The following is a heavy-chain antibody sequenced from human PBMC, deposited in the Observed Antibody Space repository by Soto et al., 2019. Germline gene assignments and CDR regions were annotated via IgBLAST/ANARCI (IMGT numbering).Heavy chain of an antibody. V-gene: IGHV4-59*01. D-gene: IGHD6-13*01. J-gene: IGHJ4*02. CDR2: TYYSGST. CDR3: ARVRGTAGKRYFDY. Sequence: SETLSLTCTVSGGSMIAYYWNWMRQPPGKGLQWIGYTYYSGSTTYNPSLKSRVTISVDSSKNQFSLKLDSVTPAATAVYYCARVRGTAGKRYFDYWGPGTLVTVSS. CDR1: GGSMIAYY.